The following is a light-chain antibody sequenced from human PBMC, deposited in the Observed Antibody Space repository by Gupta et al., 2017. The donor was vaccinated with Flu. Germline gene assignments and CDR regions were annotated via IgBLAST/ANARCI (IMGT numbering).Light chain of an antibody. CDR3: SSYTDTSSYV. Sequence: QSVLTQSASVSGSPGQSITLSCTGTSSDVGRYNYVSWYQPHPDKAPKLLIFEVSNRPSGVSHRFSGFKAANTASLTISGLQAEDEADYYCSSYTDTSSYVFGTGTKVTVL. V-gene: IGLV2-14*01. J-gene: IGLJ1*01. CDR2: EVS. CDR1: SSDVGRYNY.